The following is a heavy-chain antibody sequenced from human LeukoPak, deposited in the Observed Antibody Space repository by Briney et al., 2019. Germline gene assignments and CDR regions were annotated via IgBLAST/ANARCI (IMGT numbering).Heavy chain of an antibody. CDR2: ISSASTTI. D-gene: IGHD3-10*01. J-gene: IGHJ4*02. CDR1: GFTFTTYN. Sequence: PGGSLRLSCAASGFTFTTYNMNWVRQAPGKGFEWLSYISSASTTIYYADSVKGRFTISRDNAKNSLYLQMNSLRDEDTAVYYCARDYYASGSYYFDYWGQGALVVVSS. V-gene: IGHV3-48*02. CDR3: ARDYYASGSYYFDY.